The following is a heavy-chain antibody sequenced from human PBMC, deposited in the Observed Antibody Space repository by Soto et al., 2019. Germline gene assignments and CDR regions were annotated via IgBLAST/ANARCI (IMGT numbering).Heavy chain of an antibody. D-gene: IGHD3-22*01. V-gene: IGHV1-2*02. J-gene: IGHJ4*02. CDR1: GYTFTGYY. CDR3: AREKTYYYDSSGYYGPDY. Sequence: ASVKVSCKASGYTFTGYYMHWVRQAPGQGLEWMGWINPNGGGTNYAQKFQGRVTMTRDTSISTAYMELSRLRSDDTAVYYCAREKTYYYDSSGYYGPDYWGQGTLVTVSS. CDR2: INPNGGGT.